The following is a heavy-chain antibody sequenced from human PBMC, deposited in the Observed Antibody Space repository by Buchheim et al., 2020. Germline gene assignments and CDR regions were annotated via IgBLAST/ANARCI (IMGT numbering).Heavy chain of an antibody. J-gene: IGHJ6*03. CDR1: GFTFSRYG. Sequence: QLVESGGGVVQSGESLGLSCAASGFTFSRYGMHWVRQAPGKGLEWVAVISYDGSNKYYADSVKGRFTISRDNSKNTLYLQMNSLRAEDTAVYYCAKGLLLYADYYYYYMDVWGKGTT. D-gene: IGHD2-2*02. CDR3: AKGLLLYADYYYYYMDV. V-gene: IGHV3-30*18. CDR2: ISYDGSNK.